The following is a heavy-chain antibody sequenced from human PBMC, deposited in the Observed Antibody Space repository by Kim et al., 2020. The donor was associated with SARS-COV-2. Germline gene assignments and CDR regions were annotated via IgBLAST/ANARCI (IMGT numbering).Heavy chain of an antibody. CDR1: GFTFSDYY. Sequence: GGSLRLSCAASGFTFSDYYMSWIRQAPGKGLEWVSYISSSSSYTYYADSVKGRFTISRDNAKNSLYLQMNSLRAEDTAVYYCARNYYGSGSYWAENDYWGQGTLVTVSS. D-gene: IGHD3-10*01. J-gene: IGHJ4*02. CDR3: ARNYYGSGSYWAENDY. V-gene: IGHV3-11*03. CDR2: ISSSSSYT.